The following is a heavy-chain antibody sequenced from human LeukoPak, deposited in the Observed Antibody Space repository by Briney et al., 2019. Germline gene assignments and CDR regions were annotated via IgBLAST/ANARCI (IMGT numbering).Heavy chain of an antibody. CDR1: GFTFSSYA. V-gene: IGHV3-30-3*01. CDR3: ARPTAMAACFDY. CDR2: ISYDGSNK. J-gene: IGHJ4*02. D-gene: IGHD5-18*01. Sequence: GGSLRLSCAASGFTFSSYAMHWVRQAPGKGLEWVAVISYDGSNKYYADSVKGRFTISRDNSKNTLYLQMNSQRAEDTAVYYCARPTAMAACFDYWGQGTLVTVSS.